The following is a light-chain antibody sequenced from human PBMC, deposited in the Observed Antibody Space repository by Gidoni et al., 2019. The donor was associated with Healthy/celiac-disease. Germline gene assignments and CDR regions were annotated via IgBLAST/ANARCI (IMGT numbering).Light chain of an antibody. J-gene: IGKJ4*01. V-gene: IGKV1-39*01. CDR3: QQSYSTLT. CDR1: QSISSY. Sequence: DIQKTPSPASLSASVGDRVTITCRASQSISSYLNWYQQKPGKAPKLLIYAASSLQSGVPSRFSGSGSGTDFTLTISSLQPEDFATYYCQQSYSTLTFGGGTKVEIK. CDR2: AAS.